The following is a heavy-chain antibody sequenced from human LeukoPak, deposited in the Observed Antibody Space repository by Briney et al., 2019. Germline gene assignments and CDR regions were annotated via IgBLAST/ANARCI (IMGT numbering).Heavy chain of an antibody. CDR2: IIPIFGTA. V-gene: IGHV1-69*13. D-gene: IGHD3-22*01. CDR3: ASGKITMIVDWTRDVNWFDP. CDR1: GGTFSSYA. J-gene: IGHJ5*02. Sequence: SVKVSCKASGGTFSSYAISWVRQAPGQGFEWMGGIIPIFGTANYAQEFQGRVTITADESTSTAYMELSSLRSEDTAVYYCASGKITMIVDWTRDVNWFDPWGQGTLVTVSS.